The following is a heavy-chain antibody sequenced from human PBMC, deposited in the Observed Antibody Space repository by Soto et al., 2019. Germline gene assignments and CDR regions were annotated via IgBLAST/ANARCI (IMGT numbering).Heavy chain of an antibody. V-gene: IGHV1-2*04. CDR1: GYTFTGYY. D-gene: IGHD3-16*01. CDR2: INPNSGGT. J-gene: IGHJ6*02. Sequence: GASVKVSCKASGYTFTGYYMHWVRQAPGQGLEWMGWINPNSGGTNYAQKFQGWVTMTRDTSISTAYMVLSRLRSDDTAVYYCASGEAVYDYYYYGMYVWGQGTTVTVSS. CDR3: ASGEAVYDYYYYGMYV.